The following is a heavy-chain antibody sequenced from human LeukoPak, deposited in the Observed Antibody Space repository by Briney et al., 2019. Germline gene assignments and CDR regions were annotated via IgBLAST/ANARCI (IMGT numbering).Heavy chain of an antibody. Sequence: AGGSLRLSCAASGFTFSSYAMSWVRQAPGEGLVWVSRIASDGSSTTYADSVKGRFSISRDNAKNTLYLQMNSLRVEDTAVYYCARGRPHGNDYWGQGTLVTVSS. CDR3: ARGRPHGNDY. CDR1: GFTFSSYA. D-gene: IGHD4-23*01. V-gene: IGHV3-74*01. J-gene: IGHJ4*02. CDR2: IASDGSST.